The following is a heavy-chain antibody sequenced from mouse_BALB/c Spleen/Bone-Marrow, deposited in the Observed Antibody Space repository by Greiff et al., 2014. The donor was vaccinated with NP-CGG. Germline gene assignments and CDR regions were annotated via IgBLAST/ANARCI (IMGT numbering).Heavy chain of an antibody. CDR2: IDPANGNT. J-gene: IGHJ1*01. D-gene: IGHD1-3*01. Sequence: HLVESGAELVKPGASVKLSCSASGFNIKDTYMHWVKQRPEQGLEWIGRIDPANGNTKYDPKFQDKATITADTSSNTVDLQLSSLTFEDTAVYYCARQEFAIYWYFDVWGAGTTVTVSS. CDR1: GFNIKDTY. V-gene: IGHV14-3*02. CDR3: ARQEFAIYWYFDV.